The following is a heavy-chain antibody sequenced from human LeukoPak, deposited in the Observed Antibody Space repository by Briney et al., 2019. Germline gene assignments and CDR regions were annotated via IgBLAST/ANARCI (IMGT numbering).Heavy chain of an antibody. D-gene: IGHD3-22*01. CDR2: IYGSGAT. Sequence: PSETLSLTCIVSGDSLSRHYWSWIRQPAGQGLEWIGRIYGSGATNYSPSLKSRVTMSLDTSKNQFSLKLTSVTAADTAVYYCARLSNYYDSSGYYYIFDFWGQGTQVTVSS. CDR1: GDSLSRHY. V-gene: IGHV4-4*07. CDR3: ARLSNYYDSSGYYYIFDF. J-gene: IGHJ4*02.